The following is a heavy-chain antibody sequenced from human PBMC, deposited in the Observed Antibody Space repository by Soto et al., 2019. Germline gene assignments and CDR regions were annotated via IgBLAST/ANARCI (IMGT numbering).Heavy chain of an antibody. CDR1: GGSISSGDYY. Sequence: SETLSLTCTVSGGSISSGDYYWSWIRQPPGKGLEWIGYIYYSGSTYYNPSLKSRVTISVDTSKNQFSLKLSSVTAADTAVYYCARVYCSSTSCLTAYYFGMDVWDEATTITVSS. CDR2: IYYSGST. CDR3: ARVYCSSTSCLTAYYFGMDV. V-gene: IGHV4-30-4*01. J-gene: IGHJ6*04. D-gene: IGHD2-2*01.